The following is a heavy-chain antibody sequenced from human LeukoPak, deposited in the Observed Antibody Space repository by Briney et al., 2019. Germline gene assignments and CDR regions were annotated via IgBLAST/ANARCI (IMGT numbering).Heavy chain of an antibody. V-gene: IGHV5-51*01. J-gene: IGHJ4*02. CDR2: IYPGDSDT. CDR1: GYSFTSYW. D-gene: IGHD3-22*01. CDR3: ATYGGDYYDSSSFDY. Sequence: RGESLKISCKGSGYSFTSYWIGWVRQMPGIGLEWMGIIYPGDSDTRYSPSFQGQVTISADKSISTAYLQWSSLKASDTAMYYCATYGGDYYDSSSFDYWGQGTLVTVSS.